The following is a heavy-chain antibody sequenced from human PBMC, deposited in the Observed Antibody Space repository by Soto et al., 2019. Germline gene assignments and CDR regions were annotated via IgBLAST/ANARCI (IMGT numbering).Heavy chain of an antibody. CDR3: ARSGGTQLRAWAFDI. CDR2: INHSGST. D-gene: IGHD2-15*01. V-gene: IGHV4-34*01. Sequence: QVQLQQWGAGLLKPSETLSLTCAVYGGSFSGYYWSWIRQPPGKGLEWIGEINHSGSTNYNPSLKSRVTISVDTSKNQFSLKLSSVTAADTAVYYCARSGGTQLRAWAFDIWGQGTMVTVSS. J-gene: IGHJ3*02. CDR1: GGSFSGYY.